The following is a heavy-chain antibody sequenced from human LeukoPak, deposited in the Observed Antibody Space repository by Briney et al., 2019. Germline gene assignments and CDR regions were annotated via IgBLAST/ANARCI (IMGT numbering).Heavy chain of an antibody. D-gene: IGHD3-3*01. CDR1: GFIVSTNY. CDR3: AGGVAIPRRLFDY. CDR2: IYSGGTT. Sequence: GGSLRLSCAASGFIVSTNYMSWVRQAPGKGLEWVSIIYSGGTTYYADSVKSRFTISRDTSENTLYLQMSSLRAEDTAVYYCAGGVAIPRRLFDYWGQGTLVTVSS. V-gene: IGHV3-53*01. J-gene: IGHJ4*02.